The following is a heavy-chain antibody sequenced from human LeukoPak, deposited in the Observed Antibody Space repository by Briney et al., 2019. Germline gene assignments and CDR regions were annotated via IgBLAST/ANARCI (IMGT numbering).Heavy chain of an antibody. J-gene: IGHJ3*02. D-gene: IGHD3-22*01. V-gene: IGHV1-8*01. CDR3: AKRKGDSSGDDAFDI. Sequence: ASVKVSCKASGYTFTSYDINWVRQATGQGLEWMGWMNSNSGNTGYAQKFQGRVTMTRNISISTAYMELSSLRSEDTAVYYCAKRKGDSSGDDAFDIWGQGTMVTVSS. CDR1: GYTFTSYD. CDR2: MNSNSGNT.